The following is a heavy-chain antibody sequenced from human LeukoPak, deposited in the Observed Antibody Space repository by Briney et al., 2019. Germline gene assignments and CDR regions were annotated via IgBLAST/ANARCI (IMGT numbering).Heavy chain of an antibody. CDR3: ARGGLGITMVRGVIRY. J-gene: IGHJ4*02. CDR1: GYTFNGYY. CDR2: INPNSGGT. D-gene: IGHD3-10*01. V-gene: IGHV1-2*02. Sequence: ASVKVSCKASGYTFNGYYMHWVRQAPGQGLEWMGWINPNSGGTNYAQKFQGRVTMTRDTSISTAYMELSRLRSDDTAVYYCARGGLGITMVRGVIRYWGQGTLVTVSS.